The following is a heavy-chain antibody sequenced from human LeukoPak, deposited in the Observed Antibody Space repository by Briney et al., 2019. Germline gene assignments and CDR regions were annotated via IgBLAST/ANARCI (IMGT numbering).Heavy chain of an antibody. V-gene: IGHV3-23*01. D-gene: IGHD6-19*01. J-gene: IGHJ4*02. CDR3: AKDVAGSFSIDY. CDR1: GFTVSSNY. CDR2: ISGSGGST. Sequence: PGGSLRLSCAASGFTVSSNYMSWVRQAPGKGLEWVSAISGSGGSTYYADSVKGRFTISRDNSKNTLYLQMNSLRAEDTAVYYCAKDVAGSFSIDYWGQGTLVTVSS.